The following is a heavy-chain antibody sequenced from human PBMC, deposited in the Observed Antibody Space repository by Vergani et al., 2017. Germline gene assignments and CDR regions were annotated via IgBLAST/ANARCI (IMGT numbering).Heavy chain of an antibody. D-gene: IGHD6-19*01. CDR3: ARGYSSGWYPRYYFDF. CDR1: GVSINNSGYY. Sequence: QLQLQESGPGLVKPSETVSLPCTVSGVSINNSGYYWGWVRQPPGKGLEWIGTVSYPGNSHYSPSLKSRVTISVDTSKNHFSLTLTSVTAADTAVYYCARGYSSGWYPRYYFDFWGHGTRVTVSS. J-gene: IGHJ4*01. V-gene: IGHV4-39*02. CDR2: VSYPGNS.